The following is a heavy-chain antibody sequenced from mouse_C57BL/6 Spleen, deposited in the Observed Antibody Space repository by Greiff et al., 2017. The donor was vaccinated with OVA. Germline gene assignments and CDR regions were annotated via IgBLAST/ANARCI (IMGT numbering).Heavy chain of an antibody. Sequence: EVQGVESGGGLVKPGGSLKLSCAASGFTFSSYAMSWVRQTPEKRLEWVATISDGGSYTYYPDNVKGRFTISRDNAKNNLYLQMSHLKSEDTAMYYCAREEGYYGSKYYFDYWGQGTTLTVSS. CDR3: AREEGYYGSKYYFDY. J-gene: IGHJ2*01. CDR1: GFTFSSYA. CDR2: ISDGGSYT. D-gene: IGHD1-1*01. V-gene: IGHV5-4*01.